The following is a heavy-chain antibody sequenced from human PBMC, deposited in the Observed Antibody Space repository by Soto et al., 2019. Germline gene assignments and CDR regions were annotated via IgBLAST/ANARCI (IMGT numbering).Heavy chain of an antibody. J-gene: IGHJ6*03. CDR3: ARDRSSRYYYYYYTDV. D-gene: IGHD6-13*01. CDR1: GGSFSGYY. V-gene: IGHV4-34*01. CDR2: INHRGST. Sequence: QVQLQQWGAGLLKPSETLSLTCAVYGGSFSGYYWSWIRQPPGKGLEWVGEINHRGSTNYNPSLNSRVTISVDTSKNQFSLKLSSVTAADTAVYYCARDRSSRYYYYYYTDVWGNGTTVTV.